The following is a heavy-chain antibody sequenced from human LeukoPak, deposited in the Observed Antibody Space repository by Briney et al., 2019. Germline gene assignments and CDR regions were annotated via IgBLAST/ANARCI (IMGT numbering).Heavy chain of an antibody. CDR2: IYHSGST. J-gene: IGHJ4*02. CDR1: GGSISSGGYY. D-gene: IGHD6-13*01. CDR3: AREGSAAAGSRGVYY. Sequence: PSETLSLTCTVSGGSISSGGYYWSWIRQPPGKGLEWIGYIYHSGSTYYNPSLKSRVTISVDTSKNQFSQKLSSVTAADTAVYYCAREGSAAAGSRGVYYWGQGTLVTVSS. V-gene: IGHV4-30-2*01.